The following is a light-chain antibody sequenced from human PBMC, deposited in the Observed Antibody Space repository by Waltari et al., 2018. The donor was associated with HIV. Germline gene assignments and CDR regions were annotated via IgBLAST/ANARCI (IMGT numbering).Light chain of an antibody. CDR3: SSYTSSSTYV. J-gene: IGLJ1*01. CDR2: DVS. Sequence: QSALTQPASVSGSPGQSITISCTGPSHDVGSSQYVSWHQQHPGEAPKLIIHDVSDRPSGISNRFSGSKSGNTASLTISGLQTEDEADYYCSSYTSSSTYVFGTGTRVTVL. V-gene: IGLV2-14*03. CDR1: SHDVGSSQY.